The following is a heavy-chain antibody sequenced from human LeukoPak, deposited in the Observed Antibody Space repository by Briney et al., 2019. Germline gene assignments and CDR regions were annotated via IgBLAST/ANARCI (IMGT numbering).Heavy chain of an antibody. D-gene: IGHD2-8*01. CDR3: ARGMVYASYYYYYYMDV. CDR2: TYYRSKLYN. V-gene: IGHV6-1*01. J-gene: IGHJ6*03. CDR1: GDSVSSNSAA. Sequence: SQTLSLTCAISGDSVSSNSAAWNWIRQSPSRGLEWLGRTYYRSKLYNDYAVSVKSRITINPDTSKNQFSLQLNSVTPEDTAVYYCARGMVYASYYYYYYMDVWGKGTTVTVSS.